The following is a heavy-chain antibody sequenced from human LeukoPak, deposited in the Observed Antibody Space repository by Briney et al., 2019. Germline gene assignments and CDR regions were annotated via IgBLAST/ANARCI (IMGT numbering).Heavy chain of an antibody. D-gene: IGHD4-11*01. V-gene: IGHV4-4*07. Sequence: SGTLSLTCTVSGGSISSYYWSWIRQPAGKGLEWIGRIYTSGSTNYNPSLKSRVTISVDKSKNQFSLKLSSVTAADTAVYYCARGVSLVGTTVTSYYYYYMDVWGKGTTVTVSS. CDR2: IYTSGST. CDR1: GGSISSYY. J-gene: IGHJ6*03. CDR3: ARGVSLVGTTVTSYYYYYMDV.